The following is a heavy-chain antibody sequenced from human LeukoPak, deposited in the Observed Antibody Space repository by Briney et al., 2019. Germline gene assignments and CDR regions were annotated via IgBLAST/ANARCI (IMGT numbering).Heavy chain of an antibody. Sequence: PGGSLRLSCAASGFTFSSYGMHWVRQAPGKGLEWVAVISYDGSNKYYADSVKGRFTISRDNSKNTLYLQMNSLRAEDTAVYYYASTHNAYYDDNSGYYSLDYWGKGTLVTAST. D-gene: IGHD3-22*01. J-gene: IGHJ4*02. CDR1: GFTFSSYG. V-gene: IGHV3-30*03. CDR2: ISYDGSNK. CDR3: ASTHNAYYDDNSGYYSLDY.